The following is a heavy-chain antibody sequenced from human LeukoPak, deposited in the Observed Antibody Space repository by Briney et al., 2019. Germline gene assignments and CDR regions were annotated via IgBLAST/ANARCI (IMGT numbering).Heavy chain of an antibody. Sequence: SETLSLTCTVSGGSISSSSYYWGWIRQPPGKGLEWIGSIYYSGSTYYNPSLKSRVTISVDTSKNQFSLNLSSVTAADTAVYYCAGPSGYCSSTSCPFDYWGQGTLVTVSS. CDR3: AGPSGYCSSTSCPFDY. J-gene: IGHJ4*02. CDR2: IYYSGST. V-gene: IGHV4-39*01. CDR1: GGSISSSSYY. D-gene: IGHD2-2*01.